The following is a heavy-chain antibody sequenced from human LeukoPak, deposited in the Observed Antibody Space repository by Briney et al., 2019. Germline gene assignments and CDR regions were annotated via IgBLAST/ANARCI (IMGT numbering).Heavy chain of an antibody. Sequence: ASVKVSCKASGGTFSSYAISWVRQAPGQGLEWMGRIIPIFGTANYAQKFQDRVTITTDESTSTAYMELSSLRSEDTAVYYCARDEAGYDSSGYYFDYWGQGTLVSVSS. V-gene: IGHV1-69*05. J-gene: IGHJ4*02. CDR2: IIPIFGTA. CDR1: GGTFSSYA. D-gene: IGHD3-22*01. CDR3: ARDEAGYDSSGYYFDY.